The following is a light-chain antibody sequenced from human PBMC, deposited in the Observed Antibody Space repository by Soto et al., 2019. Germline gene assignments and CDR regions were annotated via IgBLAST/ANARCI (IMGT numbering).Light chain of an antibody. V-gene: IGLV1-51*01. CDR1: SSNIGNNY. CDR3: GTWDSSLSAGGYV. J-gene: IGLJ1*01. Sequence: QSVLTQPPSVSAAPGQKVTISCSGSSSNIGNNYVSWYQQLPGTAPKLLIYDNNKRPSGIPDRFSGSKSGTSATLGITGPQTGDEADYYCGTWDSSLSAGGYVFGTGTKLTVL. CDR2: DNN.